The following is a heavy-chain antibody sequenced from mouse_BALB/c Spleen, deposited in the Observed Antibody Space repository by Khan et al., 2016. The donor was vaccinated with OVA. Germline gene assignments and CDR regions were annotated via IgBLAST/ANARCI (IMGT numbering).Heavy chain of an antibody. D-gene: IGHD1-1*01. Sequence: EVKLLESGPGLVKPSQSLSLTCSVTGYSITSGYAWNWIRQFPGNKLEWMGYISYSGVTSYTPSLKSRISITRDTSKNQFFLQLNSVTTEDTATYYGAKGNYYGYYFHYWGQGTTLTVSS. J-gene: IGHJ2*01. CDR3: AKGNYYGYYFHY. CDR1: GYSITSGYA. V-gene: IGHV3-2*02. CDR2: ISYSGVT.